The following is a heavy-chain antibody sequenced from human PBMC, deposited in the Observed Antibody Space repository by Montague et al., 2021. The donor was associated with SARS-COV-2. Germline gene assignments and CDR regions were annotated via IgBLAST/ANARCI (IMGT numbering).Heavy chain of an antibody. V-gene: IGHV3-23*01. CDR3: AKGAMGSGWFDP. D-gene: IGHD1-26*01. CDR2: IGGSGRDT. Sequence: SLRLSCAASGFTFGNYAVSWVRQAPGKGLEWVSAIGGSGRDTYYADSVKGRFTISRDNSKNTVYLQMNSLRADDTAVYYCAKGAMGSGWFDPWGPGTLVTVSS. CDR1: GFTFGNYA. J-gene: IGHJ5*02.